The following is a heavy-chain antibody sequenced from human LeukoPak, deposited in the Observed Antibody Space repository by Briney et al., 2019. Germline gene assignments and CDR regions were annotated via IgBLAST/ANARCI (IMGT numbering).Heavy chain of an antibody. V-gene: IGHV4-34*01. CDR2: INHTGST. CDR3: ARGRSLHYFDY. CDR1: GGSFSAYY. J-gene: IGHJ4*02. Sequence: SETLSLTCAVYGGSFSAYYWGWIRQPPGKGLEWIGEINHTGSTNYNPSLKSRVTISVDTSRNQFSLRLTSVTAADTAVYYCARGRSLHYFDYRGQGTLVTVSS.